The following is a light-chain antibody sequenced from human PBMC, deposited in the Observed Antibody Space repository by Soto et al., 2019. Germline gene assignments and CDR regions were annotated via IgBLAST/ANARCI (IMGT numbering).Light chain of an antibody. Sequence: DIQLTQSPSFLSASVGDRVIITCRASQGISSYLAWYQQKPGKAPKLLIYAASTLQRGVPSRFSGSGSGTEFTLTISSLQPEDFATYYCQQLTPLTFGGGTKVEIK. V-gene: IGKV1-9*01. CDR3: QQLTPLT. CDR1: QGISSY. CDR2: AAS. J-gene: IGKJ4*01.